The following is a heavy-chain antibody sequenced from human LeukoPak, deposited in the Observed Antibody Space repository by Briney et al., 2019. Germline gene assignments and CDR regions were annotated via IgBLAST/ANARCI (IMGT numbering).Heavy chain of an antibody. Sequence: PGGSLRLSCAASGFTLSSYGMHWVRQAPGKGLEWVAFIRYDGSNKYYADSVKGRFTISRDNSKNTLYLQMNSLRAEDTAVYYCAIHSSSWYWNYFDYWGQGTLVTVSS. CDR3: AIHSSSWYWNYFDY. CDR1: GFTLSSYG. D-gene: IGHD6-13*01. J-gene: IGHJ4*02. CDR2: IRYDGSNK. V-gene: IGHV3-30*02.